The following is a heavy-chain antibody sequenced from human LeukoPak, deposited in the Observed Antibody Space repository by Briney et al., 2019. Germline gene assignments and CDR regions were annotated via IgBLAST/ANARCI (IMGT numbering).Heavy chain of an antibody. CDR1: CGSISSYY. CDR3: ARDSSGSKALDY. CDR2: IYTSGST. Sequence: SETLSLTCTVSCGSISSYYWSWIRQPAGKGLEWIGRIYTSGSTNYNPSLKSRVTMSVDTSKNQFSLKLSSVTTADTAVYYCARDSSGSKALDYWGQGTLVTVSS. J-gene: IGHJ4*02. D-gene: IGHD3-22*01. V-gene: IGHV4-4*07.